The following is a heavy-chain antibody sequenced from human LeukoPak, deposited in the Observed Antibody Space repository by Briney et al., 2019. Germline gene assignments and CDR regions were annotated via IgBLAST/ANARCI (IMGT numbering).Heavy chain of an antibody. CDR2: IFGDGSA. CDR1: GGSINNYY. J-gene: IGHJ3*02. Sequence: PSETLSLTCNVSGGSINNYYWNWIRQPAGKGLEWIGRIFGDGSANYNPSLKSRVTMSVDTSKNQFSLNLSSVTAADTAVYYCARDTVGATFPGAFDIWGQGTMVIVSS. D-gene: IGHD1-26*01. V-gene: IGHV4-4*07. CDR3: ARDTVGATFPGAFDI.